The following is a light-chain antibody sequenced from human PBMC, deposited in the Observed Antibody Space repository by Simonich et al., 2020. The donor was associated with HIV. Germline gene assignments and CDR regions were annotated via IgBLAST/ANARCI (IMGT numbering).Light chain of an antibody. Sequence: QSALTQPASVSGSPGQSITISCTGTYTDVGAYNYVSWYQQFPGKAPKLIIYDVGKRPSGVSSRFAGSKSGNAASLTISGLQAEDEADYYCSSYTTSSTLVFGGGTKLTVL. CDR2: DVG. CDR1: YTDVGAYNY. CDR3: SSYTTSSTLV. J-gene: IGLJ3*02. V-gene: IGLV2-14*01.